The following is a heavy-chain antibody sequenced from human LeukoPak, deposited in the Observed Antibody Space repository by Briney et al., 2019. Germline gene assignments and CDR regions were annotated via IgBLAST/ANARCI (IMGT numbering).Heavy chain of an antibody. Sequence: GALRPPRSASGFPLRDHYLSLVPQAPGKGPGGGAFIRYDGSNKYYADSVKGRFTISRDNSKNTLYLQMNSLRAEDTAVYYCTLTYAPIFDYGSWDWGQGTLVTVSS. CDR3: TLTYAPIFDYGSWD. D-gene: IGHD3-10*01. CDR1: GFPLRDHY. J-gene: IGHJ4*02. CDR2: IRYDGSNK. V-gene: IGHV3-30*02.